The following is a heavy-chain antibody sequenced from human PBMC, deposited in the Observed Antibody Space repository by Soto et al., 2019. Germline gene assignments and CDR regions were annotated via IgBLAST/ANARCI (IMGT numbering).Heavy chain of an antibody. Sequence: GGSLRLSCAASGFTFNTYAMSWVRQAPGKGLEWVSSISGNGEFTTYADSVKGRFSISRDTSNKTLYLQMNSLSAEDTAVYYCAKELIQHLVAVALDFWAQGNPVPVS. CDR1: GFTFNTYA. J-gene: IGHJ4*02. V-gene: IGHV3-23*01. D-gene: IGHD2-15*01. CDR2: ISGNGEFT. CDR3: AKELIQHLVAVALDF.